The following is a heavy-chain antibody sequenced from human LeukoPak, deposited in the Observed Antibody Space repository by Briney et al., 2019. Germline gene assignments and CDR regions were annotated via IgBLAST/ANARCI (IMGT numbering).Heavy chain of an antibody. CDR2: MNPNSRNT. D-gene: IGHD5-18*01. Sequence: ASVKVSCKASRYTFTNYEISWVRQATGQGLEWMGWMNPNSRNTGYAQKFQGRVTMTRNTSISTAYMELSSLRSEDTAVYYCARGLSYGYYYFDYWGQGTLVTVSS. J-gene: IGHJ4*02. V-gene: IGHV1-8*01. CDR3: ARGLSYGYYYFDY. CDR1: RYTFTNYE.